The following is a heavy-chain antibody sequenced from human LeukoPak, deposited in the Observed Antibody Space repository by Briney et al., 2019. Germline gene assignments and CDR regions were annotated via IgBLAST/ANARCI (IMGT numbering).Heavy chain of an antibody. D-gene: IGHD6-19*01. CDR1: GDSVSSNSAA. CDR3: AREGGTVIAVAGTFDY. V-gene: IGHV6-1*01. J-gene: IGHJ4*02. CDR2: TYYRSKWYN. Sequence: SQTLSLTCAISGDSVSSNSAAWNWIRQSPSRGLEWLGRTYYRSKWYNDYAVSVKSRITINPDTSKNQFSLQLNSVTPEDTAVYYCAREGGTVIAVAGTFDYWGQGTLVTVSS.